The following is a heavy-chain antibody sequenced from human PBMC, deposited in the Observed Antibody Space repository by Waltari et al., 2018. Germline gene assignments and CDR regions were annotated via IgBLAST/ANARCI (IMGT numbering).Heavy chain of an antibody. V-gene: IGHV3-33*01. CDR3: ARLLDSGDYFDY. D-gene: IGHD1-26*01. Sequence: QVQLVESGGGVVQPGRSLRLSCAASGFTFSSYGMHWVRQAPGKGVGWVAVIWYDGSKKNNEDSGKGRFTISRDNSKNTLYLQMNNLRVEDTAVYYCARLLDSGDYFDYWGQGTLVTVSS. J-gene: IGHJ4*02. CDR2: IWYDGSKK. CDR1: GFTFSSYG.